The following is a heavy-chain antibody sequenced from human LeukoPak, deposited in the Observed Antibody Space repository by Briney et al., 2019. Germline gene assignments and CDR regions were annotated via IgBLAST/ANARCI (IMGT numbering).Heavy chain of an antibody. V-gene: IGHV3-13*01. CDR1: GFTFSDYD. D-gene: IGHD6-19*01. J-gene: IGHJ3*02. CDR3: SRGGQRAGYAFDI. CDR2: LHTAGDA. Sequence: GGSLRLSSAASGFTFSDYDMHWVRQVTGKGLEWVSSLHTAGDAHYSVSVRGRFIISRERSKTSFYLQMNSLRAEDSAMYYCSRGGQRAGYAFDIWGQGTMVTVSS.